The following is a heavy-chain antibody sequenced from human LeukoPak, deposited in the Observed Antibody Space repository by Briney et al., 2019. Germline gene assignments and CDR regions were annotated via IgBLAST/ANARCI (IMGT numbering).Heavy chain of an antibody. J-gene: IGHJ6*02. V-gene: IGHV1-24*01. CDR2: FDPEDGET. Sequence: GASVKVSCKVSGYTLTELSMHWVRQAPGKGLEWMGGFDPEDGETIYAQKFQGRVTMTEDTSTDTAYMELSSLRSEDTAVYYCAALEDIVVVPTYGMDVWGQGTTVTVSS. CDR1: GYTLTELS. D-gene: IGHD2-2*01. CDR3: AALEDIVVVPTYGMDV.